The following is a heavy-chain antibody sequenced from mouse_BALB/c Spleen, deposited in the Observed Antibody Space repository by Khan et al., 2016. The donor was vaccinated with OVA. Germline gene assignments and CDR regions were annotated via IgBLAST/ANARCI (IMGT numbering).Heavy chain of an antibody. CDR2: ISYSGST. Sequence: VQLQQSGPGLVKPSQSLSLTCTVTGYSITSGYGWNWIRQFPGNKLEWMGYISYSGSTNYNPPLKSRISITRDTSKNQFFLQLNSVTTEDTATYYWARTARIKYWGQGTTLTVSS. D-gene: IGHD1-2*01. V-gene: IGHV3-2*02. CDR3: ARTARIKY. CDR1: GYSITSGYG. J-gene: IGHJ2*01.